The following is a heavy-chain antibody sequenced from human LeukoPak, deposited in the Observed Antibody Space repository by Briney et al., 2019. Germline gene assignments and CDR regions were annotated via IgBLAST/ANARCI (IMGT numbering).Heavy chain of an antibody. CDR1: GGSISSYY. D-gene: IGHD6-19*01. J-gene: IGHJ4*02. CDR3: AGGGQWLVQGIDY. Sequence: SETLSLTCTVSGGSISSYYWSWIRQPPGKGLEWIGEINHSGSTNYNPSLKSRVTISVDTSKNQFSLKLSSVTAADTAVYYCAGGGQWLVQGIDYWGQGTLVTVSS. CDR2: INHSGST. V-gene: IGHV4-34*01.